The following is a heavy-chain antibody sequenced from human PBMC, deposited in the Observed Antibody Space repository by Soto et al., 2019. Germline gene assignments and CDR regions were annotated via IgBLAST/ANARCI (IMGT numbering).Heavy chain of an antibody. CDR1: GYTFSGYY. CDR2: INPNSGGT. Sequence: ASVKVSCKASGYTFSGYYIHWVRQAPGQGLEWMGWINPNSGGTKYAQKFQGRVTMTRDTSISTASMELSRLRSDDTAIYYCARMETFGSLNWFDPWGQGTLVTVSS. D-gene: IGHD3-16*01. J-gene: IGHJ5*02. V-gene: IGHV1-2*02. CDR3: ARMETFGSLNWFDP.